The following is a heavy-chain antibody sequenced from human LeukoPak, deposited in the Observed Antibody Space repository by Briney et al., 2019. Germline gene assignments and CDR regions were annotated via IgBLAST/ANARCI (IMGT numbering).Heavy chain of an antibody. CDR3: ARESTNGVLFDY. V-gene: IGHV1-2*02. Sequence: ASVKVSCKASGYTFTGYYMHWVRQAPAQGLEWMGWINPNSGGTNYAQKFQGRVTMTRDTSNSTAYMELSRLRSDDTAVYYCARESTNGVLFDYWGQGTLVTVSS. D-gene: IGHD2-8*01. CDR2: INPNSGGT. J-gene: IGHJ4*02. CDR1: GYTFTGYY.